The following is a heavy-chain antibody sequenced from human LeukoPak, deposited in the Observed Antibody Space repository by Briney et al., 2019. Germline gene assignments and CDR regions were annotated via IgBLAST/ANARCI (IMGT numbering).Heavy chain of an antibody. CDR3: ARLIAAAGGYYYYMDV. J-gene: IGHJ6*03. Sequence: SETLSLTCAVSGGSISSSNWWSWVRQPPGKGLEWIGEIYHSGSTNYNPSLKSRATISVDTSKNQFSLKLSSVTAADTAVYYCARLIAAAGGYYYYMDVWGKGTTVTVSS. CDR1: GGSISSSNW. D-gene: IGHD6-13*01. V-gene: IGHV4-4*02. CDR2: IYHSGST.